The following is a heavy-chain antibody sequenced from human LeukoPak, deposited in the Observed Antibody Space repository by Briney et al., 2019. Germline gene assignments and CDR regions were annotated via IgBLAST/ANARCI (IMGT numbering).Heavy chain of an antibody. V-gene: IGHV3-23*01. CDR1: GFTFSNYA. J-gene: IGHJ4*02. CDR2: ISTSGGDT. CDR3: AKGSAQYYFEY. Sequence: PGGSLRLSCAASGFTFSNYAMYCVRQAPGKGLEWVLAISTSGGDTFYPDSLRGRFTISRDNSKNTLYLQMYSLRAEDTAVYYCAKGSAQYYFEYWGERTLVSVSS.